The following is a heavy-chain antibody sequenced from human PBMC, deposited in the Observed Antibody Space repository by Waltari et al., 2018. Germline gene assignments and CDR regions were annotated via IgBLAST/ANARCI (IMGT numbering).Heavy chain of an antibody. Sequence: EVQLVESGGGLIKRGGSLRLSCAGSGFDVSSSYMNWVRQAPGKGLEWVSGIHSGGNTYYADSVKGRFTISRDNSKNTLYLQMNSLRAEDTAVYYCAKDRSYGHSLANWGQGTLVTVSS. CDR2: IHSGGNT. V-gene: IGHV3-53*01. CDR3: AKDRSYGHSLAN. J-gene: IGHJ4*02. CDR1: GFDVSSSY. D-gene: IGHD4-17*01.